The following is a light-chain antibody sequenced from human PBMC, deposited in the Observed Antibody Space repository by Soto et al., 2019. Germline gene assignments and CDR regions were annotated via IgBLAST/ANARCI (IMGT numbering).Light chain of an antibody. J-gene: IGKJ1*01. V-gene: IGKV1-6*01. CDR2: AAS. Sequence: IQLTQSPSSLSASVGDRVTITCRASQGIRNDLGWYQQKPGKAPKLLIYAASSLQSGVPSRFSGSGSGTDFTLTISSLQPDDFATYYCQHYNSYSEAFGQGTKVDIK. CDR1: QGIRND. CDR3: QHYNSYSEA.